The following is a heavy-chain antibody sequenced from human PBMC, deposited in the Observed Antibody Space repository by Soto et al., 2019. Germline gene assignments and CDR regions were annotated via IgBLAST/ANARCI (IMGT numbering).Heavy chain of an antibody. J-gene: IGHJ6*03. Sequence: GGSLRLSCAASGFTFNIYVMSWVRQAPGKGLEWVSGISGSGGSTYYADSVKGRFTISRDNSKNTLSLQMNSLRAEDTAVYYCAKDRDYDILTAYYYYMDVWGKGTTVTVSS. D-gene: IGHD3-9*01. CDR2: ISGSGGST. V-gene: IGHV3-23*01. CDR3: AKDRDYDILTAYYYYMDV. CDR1: GFTFNIYV.